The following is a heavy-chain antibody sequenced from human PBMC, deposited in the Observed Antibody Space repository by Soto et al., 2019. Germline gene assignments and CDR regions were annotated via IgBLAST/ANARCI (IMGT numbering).Heavy chain of an antibody. CDR2: IKSKTDGGTT. V-gene: IGHV3-15*07. D-gene: IGHD3-9*01. J-gene: IGHJ4*02. Sequence: EVQLVESGGGLVKPGGSLRLSCAASGFTFSNAWMNWVRQAPGKGLEWVGRIKSKTDGGTTDYAAPVKGRFTISRDDSKNTLYLQRNSLKTEDTAVYYCTTDPVQDYDILTGYPLDYWGQGTLVTVSS. CDR3: TTDPVQDYDILTGYPLDY. CDR1: GFTFSNAW.